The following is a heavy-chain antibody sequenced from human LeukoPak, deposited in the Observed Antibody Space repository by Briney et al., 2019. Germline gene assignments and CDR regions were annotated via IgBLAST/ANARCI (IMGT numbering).Heavy chain of an antibody. CDR2: IKQDGSEK. Sequence: PGGSLRLSCAASGFTFSSYWMHWVRQAPGKGPEWVANIKQDGSEKYYVDSVKGRFTISRDNAKNSLYLQMNSLRAEDTAVYYCASWDGYKYYFDYWGQGTLVTVSS. J-gene: IGHJ4*02. CDR1: GFTFSSYW. V-gene: IGHV3-7*01. CDR3: ASWDGYKYYFDY. D-gene: IGHD5-24*01.